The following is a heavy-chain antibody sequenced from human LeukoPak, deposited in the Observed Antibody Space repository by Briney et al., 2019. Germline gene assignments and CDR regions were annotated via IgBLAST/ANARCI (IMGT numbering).Heavy chain of an antibody. CDR1: GYTFTSYY. Sequence: GASVKVSCKASGYTFTSYYMHWVRQAPGQGLEWMGIINPSGGSTSYAQKFQGRVTMTRDTSTSTVYMELSSLRSEDTAVYYCARGYCSGGSCYSVGYYFDYWGQGTLVTVSS. V-gene: IGHV1-46*01. J-gene: IGHJ4*02. CDR2: INPSGGST. CDR3: ARGYCSGGSCYSVGYYFDY. D-gene: IGHD2-15*01.